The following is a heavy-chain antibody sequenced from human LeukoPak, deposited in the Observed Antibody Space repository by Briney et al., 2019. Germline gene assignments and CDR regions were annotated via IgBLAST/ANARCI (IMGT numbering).Heavy chain of an antibody. J-gene: IGHJ4*02. CDR3: ARDRRGGLGQQLAAFDY. Sequence: PSETLSLTCTVSGGSISSSSYYWGWIRQPPGKGLEWIGSIYYSGSTYYNPSLKSRVTISVDTSKNQFSLKLSSVTAADTAVYYCARDRRGGLGQQLAAFDYWGQGTLVTVSS. D-gene: IGHD6-13*01. CDR1: GGSISSSSYY. CDR2: IYYSGST. V-gene: IGHV4-39*07.